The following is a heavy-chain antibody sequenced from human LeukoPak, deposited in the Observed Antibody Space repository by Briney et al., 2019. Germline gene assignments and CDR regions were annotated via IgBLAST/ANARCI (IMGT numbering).Heavy chain of an antibody. CDR1: GFTFSSYD. V-gene: IGHV3-13*01. D-gene: IGHD2-15*01. Sequence: GGSLRLSCAASGFTFSSYDMHWVRQATGKGLEWVSAIGTAGDTYYPGSVKGRFTISRENAKDSLYLQMNSLRAGDTAVYYCARAEDCSGGSCYLYWGQGTLVTVSS. CDR3: ARAEDCSGGSCYLY. CDR2: IGTAGDT. J-gene: IGHJ4*02.